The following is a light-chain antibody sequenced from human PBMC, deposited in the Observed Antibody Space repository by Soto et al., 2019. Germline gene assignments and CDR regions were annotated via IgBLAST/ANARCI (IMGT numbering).Light chain of an antibody. V-gene: IGKV1-12*01. CDR2: AAS. Sequence: DIQMTQSKSSLSASVGDRVTITCRASQDLDRWLAWYQQKPGEAPKVLIFAASSLQSGLPSRFSGGGSGTDFSLTISSLQPEDFATYYCKQSRSFPLTFGGGTKVDIK. CDR1: QDLDRW. J-gene: IGKJ4*01. CDR3: KQSRSFPLT.